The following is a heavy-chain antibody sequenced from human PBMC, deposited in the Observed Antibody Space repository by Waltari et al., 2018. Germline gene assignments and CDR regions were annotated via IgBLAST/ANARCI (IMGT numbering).Heavy chain of an antibody. CDR1: GYTFTGYY. J-gene: IGHJ6*02. CDR2: INPNSGGT. CDR3: ARQIAAAAVYYYYGMDV. D-gene: IGHD6-13*01. Sequence: QVQLVQSGAEVKKPGASVKVSCKASGYTFTGYYMHWVRQAPGQGLEWMGWINPNSGGTNYAQKFQGRVTMTRDTSISTADMELSRLRSDDTAVYYCARQIAAAAVYYYYGMDVWGQGTTVTVSS. V-gene: IGHV1-2*02.